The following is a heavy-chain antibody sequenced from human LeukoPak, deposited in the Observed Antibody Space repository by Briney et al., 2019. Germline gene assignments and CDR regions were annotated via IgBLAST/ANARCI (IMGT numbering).Heavy chain of an antibody. CDR3: ASVDVGFALLLRY. D-gene: IGHD2-15*01. J-gene: IGHJ4*02. Sequence: SETLSLTCAVSGGSFSGYYWSWIRQPPGKGLEWIGEINHSGSTNYNPSLKSRVTISVDTSKNQFSLKLSSVTAADTAVYYCASVDVGFALLLRYWGQGTLVTVSS. CDR1: GGSFSGYY. V-gene: IGHV4-34*01. CDR2: INHSGST.